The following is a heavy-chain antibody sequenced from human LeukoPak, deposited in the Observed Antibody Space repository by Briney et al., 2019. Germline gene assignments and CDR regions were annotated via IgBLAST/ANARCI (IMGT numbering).Heavy chain of an antibody. CDR3: ARGPNKSDGGNSGSAWFDP. D-gene: IGHD4-23*01. J-gene: IGHJ5*02. CDR2: MNPNSGNT. CDR1: GYTFTTYD. V-gene: IGHV1-8*01. Sequence: ASVKVSCKASGYTFTTYDINWVRQATGQGLEWMGWMNPNSGNTGYAQKFQGRVTMTRNTSISTAYMELSSLRSEDTAVYYCARGPNKSDGGNSGSAWFDPWGQGTLITVSS.